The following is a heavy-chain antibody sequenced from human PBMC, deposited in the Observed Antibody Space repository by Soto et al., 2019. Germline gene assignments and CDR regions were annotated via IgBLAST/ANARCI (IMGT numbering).Heavy chain of an antibody. Sequence: PSETLSLTCAVYGGSFSGYYWSWIRQPPGKGLEWIGEINHSGNTNYNPSLKSRVTISVDTSKNQFSLKLSSVTAADTAVYYCERHNYDGSGYYYYYYGMDVWGQGTTVTVSS. V-gene: IGHV4-34*01. CDR2: INHSGNT. J-gene: IGHJ6*02. D-gene: IGHD3-22*01. CDR3: ERHNYDGSGYYYYYYGMDV. CDR1: GGSFSGYY.